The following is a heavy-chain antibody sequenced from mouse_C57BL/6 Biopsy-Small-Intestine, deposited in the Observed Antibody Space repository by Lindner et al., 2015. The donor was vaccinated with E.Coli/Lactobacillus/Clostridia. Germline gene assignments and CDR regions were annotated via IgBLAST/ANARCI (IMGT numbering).Heavy chain of an antibody. Sequence: VQLQESGGGLVKPGGSLKLPCATSGFTFSDYGMHWVRQAPEKGLEWVAYISSGSSTIYYADTVKGRFTISRDNAKNTLFLQMTSLRSEDTAMYYCARRATVVARYFAVWGTGTTVTVSS. V-gene: IGHV5-17*01. CDR2: ISSGSSTI. CDR1: GFTFSDYG. J-gene: IGHJ1*03. D-gene: IGHD1-1*01. CDR3: ARRATVVARYFAV.